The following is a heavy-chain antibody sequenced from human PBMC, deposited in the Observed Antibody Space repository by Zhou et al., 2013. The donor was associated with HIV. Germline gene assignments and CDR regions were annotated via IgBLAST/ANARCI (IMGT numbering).Heavy chain of an antibody. D-gene: IGHD6-19*01. CDR3: ARALSTRWGGGGYYYMDV. CDR2: ISSYRGYT. V-gene: IGHV1-18*01. CDR1: GYTVTELS. Sequence: QVYLTQSGAEVKKPGASVTVSCKVSGYTVTELSIHWLRQAPGKGLEWMGWISSYRGYTNYAQKLQGRVTVTTDTSTSTAYMELRNLRSDDTAVYYCARALSTRWGGGGYYYMDVWGKGTRS. J-gene: IGHJ6*03.